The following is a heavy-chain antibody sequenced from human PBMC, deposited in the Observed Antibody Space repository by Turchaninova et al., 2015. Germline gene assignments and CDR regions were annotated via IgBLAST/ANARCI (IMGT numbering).Heavy chain of an antibody. CDR3: VRETGGYFDL. V-gene: IGHV3-30*04. CDR1: GFTFGRNT. CDR2: IAYDRNAE. Sequence: QVRLVESGGDVVQPGRSLRLSCAASGFTFGRNTLHWIRQPPGKGLEWVAAIAYDRNAEFYGDSVKGRFTISRDNSRNTLDLQMNSLRLDDTAVFYCVRETGGYFDLWGRGTLVTVSP. D-gene: IGHD7-27*01. J-gene: IGHJ2*01.